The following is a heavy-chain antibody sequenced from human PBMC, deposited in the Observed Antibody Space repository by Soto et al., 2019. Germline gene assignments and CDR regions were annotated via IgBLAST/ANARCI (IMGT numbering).Heavy chain of an antibody. CDR1: GGSISSYY. CDR2: IYYSGST. CDR3: ARDGPITGGDYYYYGMDV. J-gene: IGHJ6*02. V-gene: IGHV4-59*01. Sequence: ASETLSLTCTVSGGSISSYYWSWIRQPPGKGLEWIGYIYYSGSTNYNPSLKSRVTISVDTSKNQFSLKLSSVTAADTAVYYCARDGPITGGDYYYYGMDVWGQGTTVTVSS. D-gene: IGHD7-27*01.